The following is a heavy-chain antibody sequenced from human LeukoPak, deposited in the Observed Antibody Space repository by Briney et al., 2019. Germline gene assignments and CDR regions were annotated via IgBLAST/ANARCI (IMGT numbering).Heavy chain of an antibody. Sequence: GGSLRLSCAASGFTISSTYMSWVRQAPGKGLECVSVIYSGGDTFYADSVKGRFTISRDNSKNTLYLQMNSLRAEDTAVYYCARGPYHYDGSGFFDYWGQGTLVTVSS. CDR3: ARGPYHYDGSGFFDY. V-gene: IGHV3-53*01. CDR1: GFTISSTY. J-gene: IGHJ4*02. D-gene: IGHD3-22*01. CDR2: IYSGGDT.